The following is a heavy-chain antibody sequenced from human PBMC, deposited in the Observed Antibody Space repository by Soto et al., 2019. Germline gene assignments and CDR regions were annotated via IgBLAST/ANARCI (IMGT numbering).Heavy chain of an antibody. D-gene: IGHD6-13*01. CDR2: IYYSGST. CDR1: GGSISSSSYY. V-gene: IGHV4-39*01. CDR3: ARASIAAVYDY. Sequence: PSETLSLTCTVSGGSISSSSYYWGWIRQPPGKGLEWIGSIYYSGSTYYNPSLKSRVTISVDTSKNQFSLKLSSVTAADTAVYYCARASIAAVYDYWGQGTLVTVSS. J-gene: IGHJ4*02.